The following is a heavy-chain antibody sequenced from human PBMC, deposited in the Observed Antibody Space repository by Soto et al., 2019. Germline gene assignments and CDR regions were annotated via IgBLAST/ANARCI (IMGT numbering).Heavy chain of an antibody. V-gene: IGHV1-18*04. CDR3: ASYLVLGSSSPPLDY. D-gene: IGHD3-16*01. CDR1: GDAFTSYG. CDR2: ISPYNGKI. J-gene: IGHJ4*01. Sequence: DSVKVYCKASGDAFTSYGLSWVRQAPGQSLEWMAWISPYNGKIEISPKFQGRVTLTTDIFMSSAYMELSSLTSEDSAIYYCASYLVLGSSSPPLDYCCQGSL.